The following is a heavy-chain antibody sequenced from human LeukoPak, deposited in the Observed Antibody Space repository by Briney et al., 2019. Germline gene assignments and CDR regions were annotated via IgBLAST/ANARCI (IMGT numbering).Heavy chain of an antibody. Sequence: SETLSLTCTVSGGSISSYYWSWIRQPPGKGLEWIRYIYYSGSTNYNPSLKSRVTISVDTSKNQFSLKLSSVTAADTAVYYCARDYDSSGYLGYWGQGTLVTVSS. J-gene: IGHJ4*02. CDR3: ARDYDSSGYLGY. D-gene: IGHD3-22*01. CDR1: GGSISSYY. CDR2: IYYSGST. V-gene: IGHV4-59*01.